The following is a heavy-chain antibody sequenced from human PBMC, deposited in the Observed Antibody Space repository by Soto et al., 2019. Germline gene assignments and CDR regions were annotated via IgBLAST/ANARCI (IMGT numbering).Heavy chain of an antibody. CDR1: GASISDTSYY. CDR2: ICSSGTT. D-gene: IGHD1-1*01. V-gene: IGHV4-39*01. Sequence: WETLTLTCTVSGASISDTSYYWGGFRQSPGKGLQWIGSICSSGTTYYTPSLKSRVAMSVDPYTNQPSLNLDSVTAADTALYFCARHRRETGTYVQPLDYWGRGTPFTLSS. J-gene: IGHJ4*02. CDR3: ARHRRETGTYVQPLDY.